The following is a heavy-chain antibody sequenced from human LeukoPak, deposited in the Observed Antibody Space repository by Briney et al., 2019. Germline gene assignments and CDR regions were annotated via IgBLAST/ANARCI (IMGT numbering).Heavy chain of an antibody. J-gene: IGHJ5*02. D-gene: IGHD3-3*01. CDR2: IYYGGST. Sequence: SETLSLTCTVSGGSISSSSYYWGWIRQPPGKGLEWIGSIYYGGSTYYNPSLKSRVTISVDTSKNQFSLKLSSVTAAVTAVYYCARCYDFWSGYYRLFDPWGQGTLVTVSS. V-gene: IGHV4-39*01. CDR3: ARCYDFWSGYYRLFDP. CDR1: GGSISSSSYY.